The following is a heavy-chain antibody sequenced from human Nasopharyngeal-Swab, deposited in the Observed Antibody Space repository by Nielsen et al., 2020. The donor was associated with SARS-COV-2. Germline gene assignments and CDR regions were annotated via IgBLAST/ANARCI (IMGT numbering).Heavy chain of an antibody. CDR2: VNEDGSRT. V-gene: IGHV3-74*01. J-gene: IGHJ4*02. CDR3: VKDMGGPYDD. CDR1: GFTFRNFW. D-gene: IGHD1-26*01. Sequence: GGSLRLSCAVSGFTFRNFWMHWVRQVPGKGLVRVSRVNEDGSRTDYADSVKGRFAISRDNAGNTLSLQMSSLRVEDTAIYYCVKDMGGPYDDWGQGTLVTVSS.